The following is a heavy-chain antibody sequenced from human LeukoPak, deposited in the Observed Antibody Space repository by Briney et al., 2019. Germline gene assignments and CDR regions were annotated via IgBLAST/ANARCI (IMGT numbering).Heavy chain of an antibody. V-gene: IGHV3-21*01. CDR1: GFTFSSYS. CDR3: ARDLRHPVGGTSY. CDR2: ISPSSNYI. Sequence: GGSLRLSCAASGFTFSSYSMNWVRQAPGKGLEWVSSISPSSNYIYYADSVKGRFTISRDNAKTSLYLQMNSLRAEDTAVYYCARDLRHPVGGTSYWGQGTLVTLSS. D-gene: IGHD4-23*01. J-gene: IGHJ4*02.